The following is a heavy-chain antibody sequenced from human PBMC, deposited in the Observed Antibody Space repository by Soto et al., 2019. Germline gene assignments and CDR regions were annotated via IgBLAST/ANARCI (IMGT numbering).Heavy chain of an antibody. J-gene: IGHJ4*02. D-gene: IGHD3-3*01. Sequence: QVQLQESGPGLVKSSQTLSLTCTVSGGSISSGGSYWSWIRQRPRKGLEWIGYIFYSDSFYYTPSLKGRVVILADTSKNQFTLKLSSVTDADTAVYYCARAPEPPPIFGVVRPYFFDFWGQGTLVTVSS. V-gene: IGHV4-31*03. CDR1: GGSISSGGSY. CDR3: ARAPEPPPIFGVVRPYFFDF. CDR2: IFYSDSF.